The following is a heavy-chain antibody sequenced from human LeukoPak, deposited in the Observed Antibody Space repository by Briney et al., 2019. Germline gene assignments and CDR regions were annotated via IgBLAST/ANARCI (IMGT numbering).Heavy chain of an antibody. Sequence: PGGSLRLSCAASGFTFSSYAMSWVRQAPGKGLDLVSEISGSGGSTYYADSVKGRFTISRGNSKNTLYLQMSSLRAEDTAVYYCAKGYSSGWYNWFDPWGQGTLVTVSS. D-gene: IGHD6-19*01. CDR3: AKGYSSGWYNWFDP. V-gene: IGHV3-23*01. J-gene: IGHJ5*02. CDR2: ISGSGGST. CDR1: GFTFSSYA.